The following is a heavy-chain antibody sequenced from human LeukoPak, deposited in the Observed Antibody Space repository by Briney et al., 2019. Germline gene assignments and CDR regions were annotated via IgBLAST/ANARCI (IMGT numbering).Heavy chain of an antibody. CDR1: GFTFSSYA. V-gene: IGHV3-23*01. CDR2: ISGSGGST. Sequence: GGSLRLSCAASGFTFSSYAMSWVRQAPGKGLEWVSAISGSGGSTCYADSVKGRFTISRDNSKNTLYLQMNSLRAVDTAVYYCAKDTDYGDYRLGIYYYYYMDVWGKGTTVTVSS. J-gene: IGHJ6*03. CDR3: AKDTDYGDYRLGIYYYYYMDV. D-gene: IGHD4-17*01.